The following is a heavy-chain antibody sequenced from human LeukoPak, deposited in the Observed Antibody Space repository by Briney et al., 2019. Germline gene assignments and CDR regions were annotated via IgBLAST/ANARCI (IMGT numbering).Heavy chain of an antibody. CDR2: IYFTGST. CDR1: GGSISSYY. V-gene: IGHV4-59*01. Sequence: SETLSLTCTVSGGSISSYYWNWIRQPPGKGLEWIGYIYFTGSTNYNPSLKSRVTISVDTSKNQFSLKLSSVTAADTAVYYCARGHWYFDLWGRGTLVTVSS. CDR3: ARGHWYFDL. J-gene: IGHJ2*01.